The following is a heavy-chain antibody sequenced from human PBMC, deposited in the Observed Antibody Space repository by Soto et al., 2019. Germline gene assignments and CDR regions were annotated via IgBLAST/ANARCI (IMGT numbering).Heavy chain of an antibody. CDR2: IYTSGST. V-gene: IGHV4-4*07. Sequence: LTCTVSGGSISSYYWSWIRQPAGKGLEWIGRIYTSGSTNYNPSLKSRVTMSVDTSKNQFSLKLSSVTAADTAVYYCARERWELRNFDYWGQGTLVTVSS. J-gene: IGHJ4*02. D-gene: IGHD1-26*01. CDR1: GGSISSYY. CDR3: ARERWELRNFDY.